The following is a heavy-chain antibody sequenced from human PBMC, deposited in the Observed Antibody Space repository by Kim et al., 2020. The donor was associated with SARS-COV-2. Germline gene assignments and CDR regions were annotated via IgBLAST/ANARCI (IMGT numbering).Heavy chain of an antibody. CDR3: ARGFADYDSSGSYYFDY. CDR1: GGSFSGYY. V-gene: IGHV4-34*01. Sequence: SETLSLTCAVYGGSFSGYYWSWIRQPPGKGLEWIGEINHSGSTNYNPSLKSRVTISVDTSKNQFSLKLSSVTAADTAVYYCARGFADYDSSGSYYFDYWGQGTLVTVSS. CDR2: INHSGST. J-gene: IGHJ4*02. D-gene: IGHD3-22*01.